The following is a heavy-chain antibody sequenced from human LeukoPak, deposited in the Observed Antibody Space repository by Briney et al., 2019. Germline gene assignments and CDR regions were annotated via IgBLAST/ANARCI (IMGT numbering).Heavy chain of an antibody. D-gene: IGHD6-13*01. CDR2: IYSGGST. CDR1: GFTVSSNY. CDR3: ATERGSSSWYGY. J-gene: IGHJ4*02. Sequence: GGSLRLSCAASGFTVSSNYMSWVRQAPGKGLEWVSVIYSGGSTYYADSVKGRFTISRDNSKNTLYLQMNSLRAEDTAVYYCATERGSSSWYGYWGQGTLVTVSS. V-gene: IGHV3-53*01.